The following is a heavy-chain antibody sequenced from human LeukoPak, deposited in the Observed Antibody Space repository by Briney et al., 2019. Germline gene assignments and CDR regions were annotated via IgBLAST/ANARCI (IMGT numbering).Heavy chain of an antibody. V-gene: IGHV3-23*01. CDR3: AKDLSSGWSYDAFDI. CDR1: GFTFSSYA. J-gene: IGHJ3*02. Sequence: PGGSLRLSCAASGFTFSSYAMSGVRPAPGKGLEWVSAISGSGGSTYYADSVKGRFTVSRDNSKNTLYPQMNSLRAEDTAVYYCAKDLSSGWSYDAFDIWGQGTMVTVSS. CDR2: ISGSGGST. D-gene: IGHD6-19*01.